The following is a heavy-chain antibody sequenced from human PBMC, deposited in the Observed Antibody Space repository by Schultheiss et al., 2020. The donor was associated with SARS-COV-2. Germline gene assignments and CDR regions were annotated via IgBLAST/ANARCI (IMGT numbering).Heavy chain of an antibody. D-gene: IGHD1-1*01. V-gene: IGHV4-59*12. Sequence: SETLSLTCTVSGGSISGYYWSWIRQPQGKGLEWIGYIYYSGSTNYNPSLKSRVTISVDTSKNQFSLKLSSVTAADTAVYYCARWYGNWNAFDPWGQGTLVTVSS. J-gene: IGHJ5*02. CDR3: ARWYGNWNAFDP. CDR2: IYYSGST. CDR1: GGSISGYY.